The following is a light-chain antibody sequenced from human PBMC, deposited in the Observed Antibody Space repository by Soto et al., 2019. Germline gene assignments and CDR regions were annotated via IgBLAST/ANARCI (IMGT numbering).Light chain of an antibody. J-gene: IGKJ1*01. CDR3: QQYNTYWT. Sequence: DIQMTQSPSTLSASVGDRVTITCRASQAISSWLAWYQPKPGKAPKLLIYKASSLESGVPSRFSGSGSGTEFTLTISSLQPDDFATYYCQQYNTYWTFGHGTKVEIK. CDR2: KAS. V-gene: IGKV1-5*03. CDR1: QAISSW.